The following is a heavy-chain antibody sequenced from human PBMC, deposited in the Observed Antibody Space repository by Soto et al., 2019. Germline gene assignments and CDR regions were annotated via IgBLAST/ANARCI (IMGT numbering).Heavy chain of an antibody. Sequence: QLQLQESGPGLVKPSETLSLTCTVSGGSISSSSYYWGWIRQPPGKGLEWIGSIYYSGSTYYNPSLKSRVTISVDTSKNQFSLKLSSLTAADTAVYYCARHISSRGIRYFDWLLYYFDYWGQGTLVTVSS. D-gene: IGHD3-9*01. V-gene: IGHV4-39*01. CDR3: ARHISSRGIRYFDWLLYYFDY. CDR1: GGSISSSSYY. J-gene: IGHJ4*02. CDR2: IYYSGST.